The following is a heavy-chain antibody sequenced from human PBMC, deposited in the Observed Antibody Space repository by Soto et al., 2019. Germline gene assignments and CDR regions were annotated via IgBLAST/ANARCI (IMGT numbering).Heavy chain of an antibody. CDR3: ARDTAWGLRY. V-gene: IGHV4-4*02. CDR2: IYYSGSS. J-gene: IGHJ4*02. CDR1: GDSLNSGNC. Sequence: QVQLQESGPGLVKPSETLSLTCAVSGDSLNSGNCWTWVRQPPGKGLEWVGEIYYSGSSSYNPSLKSRVTISMDKSKNQFSPSVNSVTAAYTATYYSARDTAWGLRYWGQRTRVIVSS. D-gene: IGHD7-27*01.